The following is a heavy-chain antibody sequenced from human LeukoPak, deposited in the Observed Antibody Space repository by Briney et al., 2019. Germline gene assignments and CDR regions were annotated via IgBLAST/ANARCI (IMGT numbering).Heavy chain of an antibody. J-gene: IGHJ5*01. CDR1: GGTFSSYA. CDR3: ATELRGYSFGYDS. V-gene: IGHV1-69*05. Sequence: GASVNVSCKTSGGTFSSYAIAWVRQAPGQGLEWMGRITVLSGITNYAQKFQDRVAITTDEPTSTAYMEVSGLTSEDKAVYYCATELRGYSFGYDSWGQGTLVTVSS. CDR2: ITVLSGIT. D-gene: IGHD5-18*01.